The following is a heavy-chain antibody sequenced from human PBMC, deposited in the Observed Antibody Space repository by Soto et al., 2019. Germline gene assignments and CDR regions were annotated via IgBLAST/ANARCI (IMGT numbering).Heavy chain of an antibody. V-gene: IGHV3-11*06. CDR3: ARDLAWKRGKVGRYYYGMDV. D-gene: IGHD1-1*01. Sequence: QVLLVESGGGLVKAGGSLRLSCAASGFIFSDYYMSWVPQTPGKGLEWVSYISTRSTYTNYADSVKGRFTISRDNTKNSLYLQMDSLRVEDTAVYYCARDLAWKRGKVGRYYYGMDVWGQGTTVTVSS. CDR2: ISTRSTYT. J-gene: IGHJ6*02. CDR1: GFIFSDYY.